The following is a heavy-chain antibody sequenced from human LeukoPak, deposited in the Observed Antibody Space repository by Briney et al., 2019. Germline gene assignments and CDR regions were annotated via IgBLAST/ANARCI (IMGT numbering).Heavy chain of an antibody. J-gene: IGHJ3*02. V-gene: IGHV3-11*01. CDR2: ISSSGSTI. CDR1: GFTFSDYY. Sequence: GGSLRLSCAASGFTFSDYYMSWIRQAPGKGLEWVSYISSSGSTIYYADSVKGRFTISRDNAKNSLYLQMNSLRAKDTAVYYCAKGHGDFPDAFDIWGQGTMVTVSS. D-gene: IGHD4-17*01. CDR3: AKGHGDFPDAFDI.